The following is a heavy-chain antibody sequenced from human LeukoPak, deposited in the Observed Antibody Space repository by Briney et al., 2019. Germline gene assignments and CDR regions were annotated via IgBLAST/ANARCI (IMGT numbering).Heavy chain of an antibody. Sequence: GGSLRLSCTASGFTVSNNYMSWVRQAPGKGLEWVSVIYSGGSTSYAESVKGRFTISRDNSKNTLYLQMNSLRAEDTAVYYCARDFVGIGHFDYWGQGTLVTVSS. CDR2: IYSGGST. CDR3: ARDFVGIGHFDY. D-gene: IGHD2-21*01. V-gene: IGHV3-66*01. CDR1: GFTVSNNY. J-gene: IGHJ4*02.